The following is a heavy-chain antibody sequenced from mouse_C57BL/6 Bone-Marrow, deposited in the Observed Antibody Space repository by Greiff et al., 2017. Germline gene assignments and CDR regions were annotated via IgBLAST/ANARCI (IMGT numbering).Heavy chain of an antibody. CDR3: ARERWLLPAMDY. D-gene: IGHD2-3*01. J-gene: IGHJ4*01. CDR1: GYTFTSYW. CDR2: INPSSGYT. V-gene: IGHV1-7*01. Sequence: QVQLQQSGAELAKPGASVKLSCKASGYTFTSYWMHWVKQRPGQGLEWIGYINPSSGYTKYNQKFKDKATLTAEKSSSTAYMQLSSLTYEDSAVYYWARERWLLPAMDYWGQGTSVTVSS.